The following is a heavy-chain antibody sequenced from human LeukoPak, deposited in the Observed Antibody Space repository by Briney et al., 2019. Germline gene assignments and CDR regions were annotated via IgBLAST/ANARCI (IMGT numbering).Heavy chain of an antibody. J-gene: IGHJ3*02. CDR3: ARDHMDSSGDPAFNI. D-gene: IGHD3-22*01. CDR2: IKQDGSEK. V-gene: IGHV3-7*01. CDR1: GFTFSSYW. Sequence: GGSLRLSCADSGFTFSSYWMSWVRQAPGKGLEWVANIKQDGSEKYYVDSVKGRFTISRDNAKNSLYLQMNSLRAEDTAVYYCARDHMDSSGDPAFNIWGQGTMVTVSS.